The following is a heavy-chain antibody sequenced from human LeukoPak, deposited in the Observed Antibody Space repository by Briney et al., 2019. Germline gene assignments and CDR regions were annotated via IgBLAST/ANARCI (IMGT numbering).Heavy chain of an antibody. Sequence: GGSLRLSCAASGFTFSSYAMSWVRQAPGKGLEWVSAISGSGDSTNYADSVKGRFTIARDNSKNTLYLQMNSLRAEDTAVYYCARALWFGEGGFDYWGQGTLVTVSS. J-gene: IGHJ4*02. CDR3: ARALWFGEGGFDY. D-gene: IGHD3-10*01. V-gene: IGHV3-23*01. CDR1: GFTFSSYA. CDR2: ISGSGDST.